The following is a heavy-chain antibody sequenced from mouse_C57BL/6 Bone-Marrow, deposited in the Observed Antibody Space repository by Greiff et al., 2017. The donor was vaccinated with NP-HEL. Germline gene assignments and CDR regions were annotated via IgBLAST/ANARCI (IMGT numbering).Heavy chain of an antibody. D-gene: IGHD1-1*01. CDR3: ARCPPTVVENRYFDV. J-gene: IGHJ1*03. CDR1: GYTFTSYW. V-gene: IGHV1-72*01. CDR2: IDPNSGGT. Sequence: QVQLKQSGAELVKPGASVKLSCKASGYTFTSYWMHWVKQRPGRGLEWIGRIDPNSGGTKYNEKFKSKATLTVDKPSSTAYMQLSSLTSEDSAVYYCARCPPTVVENRYFDVWGTGTTVTVSS.